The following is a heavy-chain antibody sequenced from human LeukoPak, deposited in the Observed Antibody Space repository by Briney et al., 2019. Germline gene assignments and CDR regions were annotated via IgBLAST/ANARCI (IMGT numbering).Heavy chain of an antibody. V-gene: IGHV4-4*02. D-gene: IGHD2-2*01. J-gene: IGHJ5*02. Sequence: PSGTLSLTCAVSGGSISSSNWWSWVRQPPGKGLEWIGEIYHSGSTNYNPSLKSRVTISVDKSKNQFSLKLSSVTAADTAVYYCARDGGHCSSTSCYSYNWFDPWGQGTLVTVSS. CDR2: IYHSGST. CDR3: ARDGGHCSSTSCYSYNWFDP. CDR1: GGSISSSNW.